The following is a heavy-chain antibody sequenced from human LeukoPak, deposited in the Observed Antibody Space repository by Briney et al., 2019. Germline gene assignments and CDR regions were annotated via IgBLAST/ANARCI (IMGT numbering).Heavy chain of an antibody. Sequence: SETLSLTCTVSGXSINSSYYWGWIRQPPGKGLEWIGNIYHRGYTYSNPSLKSRVTISVDTSKNQFSLTLTSVTAADTAVYYCATCIAVSFTWFDPWGQGTPVTVSS. CDR2: IYHRGYT. V-gene: IGHV4-39*01. J-gene: IGHJ5*02. CDR3: ATCIAVSFTWFDP. CDR1: GXSINSSYY. D-gene: IGHD6-19*01.